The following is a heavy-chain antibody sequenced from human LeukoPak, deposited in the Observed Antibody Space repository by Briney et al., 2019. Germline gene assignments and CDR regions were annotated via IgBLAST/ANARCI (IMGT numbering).Heavy chain of an antibody. Sequence: GASVKVSCKASGGTFSSYAISWVRQAPGQGLEWMGRIIPILGIANYAQKFQGRVTITADKSTSTAYMELSSLRSEDTAVYYCARDRGTHLYSSSSGPFDAFDIWGQGTMVTVSS. D-gene: IGHD6-6*01. CDR2: IIPILGIA. CDR1: GGTFSSYA. CDR3: ARDRGTHLYSSSSGPFDAFDI. V-gene: IGHV1-69*04. J-gene: IGHJ3*02.